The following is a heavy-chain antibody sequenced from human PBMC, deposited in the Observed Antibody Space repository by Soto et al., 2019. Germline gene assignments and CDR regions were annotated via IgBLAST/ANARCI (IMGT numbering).Heavy chain of an antibody. CDR2: ISSSGSFM. D-gene: IGHD1-26*01. J-gene: IGHJ5*01. Sequence: PGGSLRLSCAVSGFSFSSDSMGWVRQAPGKGLEWVASISSSGSFMNYADSVKGRFTISRDNAKNSLYLQMRSLKDDDTAVYYCARDPPSGATLDWFDSWGQGTLVTVSS. CDR1: GFSFSSDS. CDR3: ARDPPSGATLDWFDS. V-gene: IGHV3-21*01.